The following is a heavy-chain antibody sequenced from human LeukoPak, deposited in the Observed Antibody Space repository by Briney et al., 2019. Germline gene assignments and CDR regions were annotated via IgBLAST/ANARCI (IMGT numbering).Heavy chain of an antibody. V-gene: IGHV1-2*02. D-gene: IGHD3-3*01. Sequence: GASVKVSCKASGYTFTGYYMHWVRQAPGQGLEWMGWINPNSGGTNYAQKFQGRVTMTRDTSISTAYMELSRLRSDDTAVYYCARGDFWSVQGFDYWGQGTLVTVSS. CDR1: GYTFTGYY. CDR3: ARGDFWSVQGFDY. J-gene: IGHJ4*02. CDR2: INPNSGGT.